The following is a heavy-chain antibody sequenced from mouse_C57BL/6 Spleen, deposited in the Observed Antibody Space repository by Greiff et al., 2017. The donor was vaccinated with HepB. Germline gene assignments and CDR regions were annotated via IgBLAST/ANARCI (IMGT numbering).Heavy chain of an antibody. CDR3: AREVVADYFDY. D-gene: IGHD1-1*01. V-gene: IGHV1-72*01. J-gene: IGHJ2*01. CDR2: IDPNSGGT. Sequence: QVQLQQPGAELVKPGASVKLSCKASGYTFTSYWMHWVKQRPGRGLEWIGRIDPNSGGTKYNEKFKSKATLTVDKPSSTAYMRLSSLTSEDSAVYYCAREVVADYFDYWGQGTTLTVSS. CDR1: GYTFTSYW.